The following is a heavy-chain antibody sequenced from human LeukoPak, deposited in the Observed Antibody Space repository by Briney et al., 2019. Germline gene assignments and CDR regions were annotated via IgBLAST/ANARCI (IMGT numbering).Heavy chain of an antibody. CDR2: IKQDGSEK. V-gene: IGHV3-7*01. CDR3: ARRGPRDSSSYFDY. Sequence: PGGSLRLSCAPSGFTFSSYWMTWVRQAPGKGLEWVANIKQDGSEKYYVDSVKGRFTISRDNAKNSLYLQMNSLRAEDTAVYYCARRGPRDSSSYFDYWGQGTLVTVSS. D-gene: IGHD6-13*01. J-gene: IGHJ4*02. CDR1: GFTFSSYW.